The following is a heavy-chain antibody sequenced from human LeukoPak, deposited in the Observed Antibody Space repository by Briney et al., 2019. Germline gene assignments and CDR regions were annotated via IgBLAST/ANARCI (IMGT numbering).Heavy chain of an antibody. CDR1: GFTVSTTF. J-gene: IGHJ4*02. CDR2: VFHSGTT. CDR3: ARRDSSGGNPVLDY. D-gene: IGHD4-23*01. V-gene: IGHV4-59*05. Sequence: PGGSLRLSCAASGFTVSTTFMSWIRQPPGKGLEWIGSVFHSGTTYYNPSLKSRITISVDTSKNQFSLRLSSVTAADTAVYYCARRDSSGGNPVLDYWGQGTLVTVSS.